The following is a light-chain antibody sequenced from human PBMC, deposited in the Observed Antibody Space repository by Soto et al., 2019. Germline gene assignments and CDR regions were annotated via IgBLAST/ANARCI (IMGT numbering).Light chain of an antibody. J-gene: IGKJ4*01. CDR3: QQFSSYPLN. Sequence: EFVLTQSPATLSLSPGERATLSCRASQSVSSYLAWYQQKPGQAPRLLIYDASNRATGIPDRFSGGGSGTDLTLTISRLEPEDFAVYYCQQFSSYPLNFGGGTKVDIK. CDR2: DAS. V-gene: IGKV3-11*01. CDR1: QSVSSY.